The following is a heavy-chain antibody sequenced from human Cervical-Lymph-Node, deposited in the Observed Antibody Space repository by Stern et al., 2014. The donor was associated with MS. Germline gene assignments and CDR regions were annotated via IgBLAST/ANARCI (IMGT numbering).Heavy chain of an antibody. CDR1: GGTFSSYA. D-gene: IGHD3-3*01. V-gene: IGHV1-69*01. CDR2: IIPIFGTA. J-gene: IGHJ3*02. Sequence: QMQLVQSGAEVKKPGSSVKVSCKASGGTFSSYAISWVRQAPGQGHEWMGGIIPIFGTAKYAQKFQGRVTITADESTSTVYMELSSLRSEDTAVYYCASQTSYYEAAFDIWGQGTMVTVSS. CDR3: ASQTSYYEAAFDI.